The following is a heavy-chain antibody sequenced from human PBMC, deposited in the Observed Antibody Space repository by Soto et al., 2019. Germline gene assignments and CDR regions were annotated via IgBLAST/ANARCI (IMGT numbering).Heavy chain of an antibody. CDR3: ARELLVHVDRWFDP. CDR2: ISGSGGST. D-gene: IGHD6-13*01. V-gene: IGHV3-23*01. Sequence: GGSLRLSCAASGFTFSSYAMSWVRQAPGKGLEWVSAISGSGGSTYYADSVKGRFTISRDNSKNTLYLQMNSLRAEDTAVYYCARELLVHVDRWFDPWGQGTLVTAPQ. J-gene: IGHJ5*02. CDR1: GFTFSSYA.